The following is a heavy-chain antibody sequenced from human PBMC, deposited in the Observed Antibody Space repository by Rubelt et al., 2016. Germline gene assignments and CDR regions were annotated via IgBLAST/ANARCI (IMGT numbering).Heavy chain of an antibody. Sequence: HLQESGPGLVQPSGTLSLTCSASGGSLISDNLWGWVRQSPGKGLEWIGEIHHRGTANYNPSLQSRGALSVDTSNNQFSLKLTSVTAADTALYYCARLYEGLRPPDYWGQGTLVTVSS. CDR1: GGSLISDNL. CDR2: IHHRGTA. V-gene: IGHV4-4*02. CDR3: ARLYEGLRPPDY. D-gene: IGHD4-17*01. J-gene: IGHJ4*02.